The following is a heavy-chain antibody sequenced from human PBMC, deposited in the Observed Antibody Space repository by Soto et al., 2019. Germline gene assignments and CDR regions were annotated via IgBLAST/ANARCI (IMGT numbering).Heavy chain of an antibody. CDR2: ISGSGGST. V-gene: IGHV3-23*01. J-gene: IGHJ6*03. CDR1: GFTFSSYA. Sequence: GGSLRLSCAASGFTFSSYAMSWVRQAPGKGLEWVSAISGSGGSTYYADSVKGRFTISRDNSKNTLYLQMNSLRAEDTAVYYCAKGGTTQQLEDLYYYYMDVWGKGTTVTVSS. CDR3: AKGGTTQQLEDLYYYYMDV. D-gene: IGHD6-13*01.